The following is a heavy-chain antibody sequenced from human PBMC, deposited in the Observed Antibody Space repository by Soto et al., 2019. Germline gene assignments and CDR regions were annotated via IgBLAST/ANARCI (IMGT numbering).Heavy chain of an antibody. J-gene: IGHJ4*02. CDR2: ISGSGGST. V-gene: IGHV3-23*01. CDR1: GFTFSSYA. Sequence: GGSLRLSCAASGFTFSSYAMSWVRQAPGKGLEWVSAISGSGGSTYYADSVKGRFTISRDNSKNTLYLQMNSLRAEDTAVYYCALLGGYDSSGYYQRLDYWGQGTLVTVSS. CDR3: ALLGGYDSSGYYQRLDY. D-gene: IGHD3-22*01.